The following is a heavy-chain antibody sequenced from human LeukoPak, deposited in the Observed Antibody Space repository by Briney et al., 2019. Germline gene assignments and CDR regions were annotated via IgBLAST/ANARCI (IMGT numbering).Heavy chain of an antibody. CDR1: GYTFTSYG. Sequence: ASAKVSCKASGYTFTSYGISWVRQAPGQGLEWMGWISAYNGNTNYAQKLQGRVTMTTDTSTSTAYMELRSLRSDDTAVYYCARDPLGPLAARPYYFDYWGQGTLVTVSS. CDR3: ARDPLGPLAARPYYFDY. V-gene: IGHV1-18*01. D-gene: IGHD6-6*01. J-gene: IGHJ4*02. CDR2: ISAYNGNT.